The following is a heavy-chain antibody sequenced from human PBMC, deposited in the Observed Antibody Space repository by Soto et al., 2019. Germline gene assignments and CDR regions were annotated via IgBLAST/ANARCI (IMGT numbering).Heavy chain of an antibody. D-gene: IGHD1-1*01. Sequence: PSETLSLTCAVYGGSFSGYYWSWIRQPPGKGLEWIGEINHSGSTNYNPSLKSRVTISVDTSKNQFSLKLSSVTAADTAVYYCARGPGGKYYYYYYGMDVWGQGTTVTVSS. CDR1: GGSFSGYY. CDR2: INHSGST. J-gene: IGHJ6*02. CDR3: ARGPGGKYYYYYYGMDV. V-gene: IGHV4-34*01.